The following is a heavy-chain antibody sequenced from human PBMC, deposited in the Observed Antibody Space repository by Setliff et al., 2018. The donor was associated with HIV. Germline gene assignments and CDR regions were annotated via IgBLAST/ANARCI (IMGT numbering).Heavy chain of an antibody. CDR1: GFTFSTYG. V-gene: IGHV3-33*06. J-gene: IGHJ4*02. Sequence: PGGSLRLSCAASGFTFSTYGMHWVRQAPGKGLEWLAVIWYDGSNKYYADSVKGRFTISRDNSKNTLYLQMNSLRAEETAVYYCAKGPGYSSSWYYFNYWGQGTLVTVSS. CDR3: AKGPGYSSSWYYFNY. CDR2: IWYDGSNK. D-gene: IGHD6-13*01.